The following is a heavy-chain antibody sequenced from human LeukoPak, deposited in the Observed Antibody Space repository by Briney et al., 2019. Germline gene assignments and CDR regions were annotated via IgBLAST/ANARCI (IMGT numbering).Heavy chain of an antibody. CDR2: ISHDGSNT. CDR1: GFTFSRSA. CDR3: AKEMKPWMHFDY. D-gene: IGHD5-12*01. Sequence: GPLRLSCAASGFTFSRSAVHWVRQAPGKGLEWVAVISHDGSNTDYTDSVKGRFTISRDNSKNTLYLQMNSLRAEDTAVYYCAKEMKPWMHFDYWGQGTLVTVSS. J-gene: IGHJ4*02. V-gene: IGHV3-30*18.